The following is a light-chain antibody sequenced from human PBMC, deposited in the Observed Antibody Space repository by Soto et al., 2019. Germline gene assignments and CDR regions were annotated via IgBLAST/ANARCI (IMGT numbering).Light chain of an antibody. CDR1: QDIKND. V-gene: IGKV1-6*01. CDR3: LQDYNYPYT. Sequence: AIQMTQSPSSLSASVGDRVTITCRASQDIKNDVGWYQQKPGKAPKLLIYAASSLQSGVPSRFSGSGSGTDFTLTVSSLQPEDFATYYCLQDYNYPYTVGQGTKVDIK. CDR2: AAS. J-gene: IGKJ2*01.